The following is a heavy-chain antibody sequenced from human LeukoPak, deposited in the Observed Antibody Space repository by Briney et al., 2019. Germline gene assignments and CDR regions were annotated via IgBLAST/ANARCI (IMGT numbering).Heavy chain of an antibody. Sequence: GGSLRLSCAASGFTFSNYGMSWVRQAPGKGLEWVANIKQDGSEKYYVDSVKGRFTISRDNAKNSLYLQMISLRAEDTAVYYCARGGAPYCSSTSCYEDRFDPWGQGTLVTVSS. CDR3: ARGGAPYCSSTSCYEDRFDP. CDR1: GFTFSNYG. CDR2: IKQDGSEK. D-gene: IGHD2-2*01. J-gene: IGHJ5*02. V-gene: IGHV3-7*05.